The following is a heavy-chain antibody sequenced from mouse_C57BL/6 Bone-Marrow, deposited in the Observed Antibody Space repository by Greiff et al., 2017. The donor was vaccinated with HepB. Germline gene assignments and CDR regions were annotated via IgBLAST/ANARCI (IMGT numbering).Heavy chain of an antibody. CDR2: IRSKSSNYAT. J-gene: IGHJ1*03. D-gene: IGHD2-2*01. CDR1: GFTFNTYA. V-gene: IGHV10-3*01. CDR3: VRDRLRRGTGYFDV. Sequence: EVNVVESGGGLVQPKGSLKLSCAASGFTFNTYAMHWVRQAPGKGLEWVARIRSKSSNYATYYADSVKDRFTISRDDSQSMLYLQMNNLKTEDTAMYYCVRDRLRRGTGYFDVWGTGTTVTVSS.